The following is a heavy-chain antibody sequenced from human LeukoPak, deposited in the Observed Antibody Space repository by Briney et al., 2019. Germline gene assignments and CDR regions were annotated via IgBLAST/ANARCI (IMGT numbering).Heavy chain of an antibody. CDR1: GYSFTSYW. J-gene: IGHJ6*03. V-gene: IGHV5-51*01. CDR2: IYPGDSDT. CDR3: ARHYYYMDV. Sequence: PGESLKISCKGSGYSFTSYWIGWLRQMPGKGLEWMGIIYPGDSDTRYSPSFQGKATISADKSISTDYLPWSSLKASDTAMYYCARHYYYMDVWGKGTTVTVSS.